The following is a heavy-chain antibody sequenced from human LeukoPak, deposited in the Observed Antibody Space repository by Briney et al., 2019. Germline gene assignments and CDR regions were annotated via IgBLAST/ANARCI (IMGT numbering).Heavy chain of an antibody. CDR1: GYTFTNHG. CDR3: ARDVRPPSVGAFDI. D-gene: IGHD3-10*02. CDR2: ISAYNGNT. J-gene: IGHJ3*02. V-gene: IGHV1-18*01. Sequence: ASVKVACKASGYTFTNHGISWVRQAPGQGLDWMGWISAYNGNTNYAQKLQGRVTMTTDTSTSTAYMELRSLRSDDTAVYYCARDVRPPSVGAFDIWGQGTMVTVSS.